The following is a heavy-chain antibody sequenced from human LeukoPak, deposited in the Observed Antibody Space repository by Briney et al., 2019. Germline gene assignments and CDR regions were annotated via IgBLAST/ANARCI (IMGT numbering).Heavy chain of an antibody. V-gene: IGHV4-34*01. CDR2: INHSGST. CDR3: AREDSSCPFDI. Sequence: SETLSLTCAVYGGSFSGYYWSWIRQPPGKGLEWIGEINHSGSTNYNPSLKSRVTISVDTSKNQFSLKLSSVTAADTAVYYCAREDSSCPFDIWGQGTMVTVSS. J-gene: IGHJ3*02. CDR1: GGSFSGYY. D-gene: IGHD2-21*01.